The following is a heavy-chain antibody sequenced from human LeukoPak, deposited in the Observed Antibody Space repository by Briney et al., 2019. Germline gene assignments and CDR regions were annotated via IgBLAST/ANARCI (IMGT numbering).Heavy chain of an antibody. CDR1: GGSISSGSYY. Sequence: SQTLSLTCTVSGGSISSGSYYWSWIRQPAGKGLEWIGRIYTSGSTNYNPSLKSRVTISVDTSKNQFSLKLSSVTAADTAVYYCAREGYYYYYNRAVGGKGPTATVP. CDR2: IYTSGST. J-gene: IGHJ6*03. CDR3: AREGYYYYYNRAV. V-gene: IGHV4-61*02.